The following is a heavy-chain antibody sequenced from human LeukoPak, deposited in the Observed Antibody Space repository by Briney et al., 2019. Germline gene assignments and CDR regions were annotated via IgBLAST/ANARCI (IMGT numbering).Heavy chain of an antibody. CDR1: GGSISSYY. J-gene: IGHJ4*02. D-gene: IGHD3-22*01. CDR3: ATTYYYDSSGPAFDY. Sequence: SETLSLTCTVSGGSISSYYWSWIRQPPGKGLEWIGYIYYSGSTNYNPSLKSRVTISVDRSKNQFSLKLSSVTAADTAVYYCATTYYYDSSGPAFDYWGQGTLVTVSS. CDR2: IYYSGST. V-gene: IGHV4-59*12.